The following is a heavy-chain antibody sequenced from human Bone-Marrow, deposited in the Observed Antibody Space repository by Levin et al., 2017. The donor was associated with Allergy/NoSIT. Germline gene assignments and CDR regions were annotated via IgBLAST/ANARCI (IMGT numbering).Heavy chain of an antibody. J-gene: IGHJ4*02. D-gene: IGHD1-26*01. V-gene: IGHV3-23*01. CDR1: GFTFSSYA. CDR2: ISASSGST. Sequence: PGGSLRLSCAASGFTFSSYAMSWVRQAPGKGLEWVSVISASSGSTYYADSVKGRFTISRDSSKNTLYLQMNSLRAEDTAVYYCAKGGREPATTYFDYWGQGTLVTVSS. CDR3: AKGGREPATTYFDY.